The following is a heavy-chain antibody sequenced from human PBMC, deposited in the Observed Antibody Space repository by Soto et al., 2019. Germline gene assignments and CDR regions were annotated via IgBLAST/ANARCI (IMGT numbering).Heavy chain of an antibody. J-gene: IGHJ6*02. V-gene: IGHV1-69*13. CDR1: GGTFSSYA. Sequence: ASVKVSCKASGGTFSSYAISWVRQAPGQGLEWMGGIIPIFGTANYAQKFQGRVTITADESTSTAYMELSSLRSEDTAVYYCARREGRLPILTGYKPGHYYYGMDVWGQGTTVTVSS. CDR2: IIPIFGTA. CDR3: ARREGRLPILTGYKPGHYYYGMDV. D-gene: IGHD3-9*01.